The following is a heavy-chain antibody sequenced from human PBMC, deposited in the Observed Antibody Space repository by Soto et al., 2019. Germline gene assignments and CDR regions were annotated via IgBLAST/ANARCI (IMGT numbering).Heavy chain of an antibody. J-gene: IGHJ6*02. CDR3: ARDLNPMDV. Sequence: PETLSLTCVLSNYSISRGYYWGWIRQPAGKGLEWLGHVYHTGSTYYNSSLKSRITMSVDTSKNEFSLRLRSMTAADTAVYFCARDLNPMDVWGQGITVTVSS. CDR2: VYHTGST. D-gene: IGHD3-9*01. V-gene: IGHV4-38-2*02. CDR1: NYSISRGYY.